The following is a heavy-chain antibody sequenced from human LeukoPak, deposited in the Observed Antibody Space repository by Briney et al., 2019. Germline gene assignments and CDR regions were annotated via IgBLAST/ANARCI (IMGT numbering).Heavy chain of an antibody. J-gene: IGHJ5*02. CDR2: IYYSGTT. Sequence: SETLSLTCTVSGGPIRSSGYFWGWIRQPPGKGLEWIGSIYYSGTTYYNPSLKSRVTMSLDTSKSQFTLKLTSVTAADTAFYYCARVGGDIVDVPVVIDSEAWFDPWGQGTLLIVSS. V-gene: IGHV4-39*06. CDR3: ARVGGDIVDVPVVIDSEAWFDP. CDR1: GGPIRSSGYF. D-gene: IGHD2-2*02.